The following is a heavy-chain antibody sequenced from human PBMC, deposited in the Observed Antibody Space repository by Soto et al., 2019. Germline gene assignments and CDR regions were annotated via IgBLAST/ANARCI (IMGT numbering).Heavy chain of an antibody. Sequence: ESGGGVVQPGRSLRLSCAASGFTFTSYGMHWVRQAPGTRLVWVAVISYDGGLQHYADSVKGRFTISRDNSKNMVLLQMNSLRAEDTAVYYCVSDRGYGHASVPYSWGQGTLVSVSS. V-gene: IGHV3-30*03. J-gene: IGHJ4*02. CDR2: ISYDGGLQ. D-gene: IGHD5-18*01. CDR1: GFTFTSYG. CDR3: VSDRGYGHASVPYS.